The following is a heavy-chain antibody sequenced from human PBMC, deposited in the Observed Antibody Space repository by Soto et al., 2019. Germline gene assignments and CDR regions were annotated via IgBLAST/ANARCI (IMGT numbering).Heavy chain of an antibody. CDR1: GYTFTHYG. D-gene: IGHD4-17*01. CDR2: INPDNGVK. J-gene: IGHJ2*01. CDR3: AKDLDDGGRYWYFDL. V-gene: IGHV1-18*01. Sequence: QVQLVRPGAEVKKPGASVKVSCRASGYTFTHYGITWVRQAPGQGLGWLGWINPDNGVKHTVQRLHDRITVTTDRSTTTAYMELRSLIYDDTAVYYCAKDLDDGGRYWYFDLWGRGTLVTVSS.